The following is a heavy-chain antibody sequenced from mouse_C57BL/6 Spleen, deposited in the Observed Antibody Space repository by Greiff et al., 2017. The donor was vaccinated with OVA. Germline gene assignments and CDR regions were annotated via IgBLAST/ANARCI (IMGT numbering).Heavy chain of an antibody. Sequence: QVQLKESGPGILQSSQTLSLTCSFSGFSLSTSGMGVSWIRQPSGKGLEWLAHIYWDDDKRFNPSLKSRLTISKDTSRNQVFLKITSVDTADTATYYCARRNSNYVGYAMDYWGQGTSVTVSS. CDR2: IYWDDDK. J-gene: IGHJ4*01. CDR1: GFSLSTSGMG. D-gene: IGHD2-5*01. CDR3: ARRNSNYVGYAMDY. V-gene: IGHV8-12*01.